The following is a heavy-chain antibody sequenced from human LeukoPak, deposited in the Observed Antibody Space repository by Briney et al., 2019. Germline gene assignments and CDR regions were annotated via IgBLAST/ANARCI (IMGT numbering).Heavy chain of an antibody. V-gene: IGHV5-51*01. D-gene: IGHD1-26*01. Sequence: GESLKISCKGSGYTFTTYWIGWVRQLPGKGLEWMGIIYPGDSDTRYSPSFQGQVTISVDKSINTAYLQWNSLEASDTAMYYCARVGYGGSYFGAFDIWGQGTKLIVSS. J-gene: IGHJ3*02. CDR2: IYPGDSDT. CDR3: ARVGYGGSYFGAFDI. CDR1: GYTFTTYW.